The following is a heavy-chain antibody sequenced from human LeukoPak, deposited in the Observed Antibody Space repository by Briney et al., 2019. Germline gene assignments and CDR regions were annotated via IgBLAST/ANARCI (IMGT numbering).Heavy chain of an antibody. CDR1: GFTFSSYA. CDR3: AKKGPIDDYVWGSYLDH. D-gene: IGHD3-16*02. V-gene: IGHV3-23*01. J-gene: IGHJ4*02. Sequence: GGSLRLSCAASGFTFSSYAMSWVRQAPGKGLEWVSAISGSGGSTYYADSVKGRFTISRDNSKNTLYLQMNSLRAEDTAVYYCAKKGPIDDYVWGSYLDHWGQGTLVTVSS. CDR2: ISGSGGST.